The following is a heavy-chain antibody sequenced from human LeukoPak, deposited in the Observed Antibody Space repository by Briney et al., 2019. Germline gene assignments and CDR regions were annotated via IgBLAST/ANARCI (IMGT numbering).Heavy chain of an antibody. Sequence: ASVKVSCKASGYTFTGYYMHWVRQAPGQGLEWMGWINPNSGGTNYAQKFQGRVTMTRDTSISTAYMELSRLRSDDTAVYYCARVVPAVDDFWSGYLGYYYYYYMDVWGKGTTVTVSS. J-gene: IGHJ6*03. CDR3: ARVVPAVDDFWSGYLGYYYYYYMDV. D-gene: IGHD3-3*01. CDR1: GYTFTGYY. V-gene: IGHV1-2*02. CDR2: INPNSGGT.